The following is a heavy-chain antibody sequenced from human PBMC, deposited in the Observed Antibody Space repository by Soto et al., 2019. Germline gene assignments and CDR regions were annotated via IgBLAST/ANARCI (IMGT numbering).Heavy chain of an antibody. CDR2: IIPILGIA. Sequence: GASVKVSCKASGGTFGSYTISWVRQAPGQGLEWMGRIIPILGIANYAQKFQGRVTITADKSTSTAYMELSSLRSEDTAMYYCARYEYDILTGQNWFDPWGQGTLVTVSS. J-gene: IGHJ5*02. CDR1: GGTFGSYT. CDR3: ARYEYDILTGQNWFDP. D-gene: IGHD3-9*01. V-gene: IGHV1-69*02.